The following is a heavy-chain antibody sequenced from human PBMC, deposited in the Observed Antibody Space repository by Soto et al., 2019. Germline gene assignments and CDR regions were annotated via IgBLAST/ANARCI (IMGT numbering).Heavy chain of an antibody. V-gene: IGHV1-2*02. CDR1: GYTFTAFY. CDR3: TRGPGSSWFDP. D-gene: IGHD3-10*01. CDR2: INSKTGDT. Sequence: QVQLVQSGTEGKEPGASVKVSCKASGYTFTAFYMHWVRQAPGQGLEWMGWINSKTGDTRYAQNFQGRVTMTRDTSISTAYMELNSLTSDDTAVYYCTRGPGSSWFDPWGQGTLVTVSS. J-gene: IGHJ5*02.